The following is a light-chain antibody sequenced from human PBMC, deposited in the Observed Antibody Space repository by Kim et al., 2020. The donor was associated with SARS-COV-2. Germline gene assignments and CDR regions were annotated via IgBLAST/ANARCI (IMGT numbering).Light chain of an antibody. CDR2: AND. V-gene: IGLV1-44*01. J-gene: IGLJ7*01. CDR3: AAWDDNLNGVV. Sequence: GQTVTISCSGSSSNIGSNTVNWYQQFPGKAPKVLIYANDERPSGVPDRFSASKSGTSASLVISGLQSDDESDYYCAAWDDNLNGVVFGGGTQLTVL. CDR1: SSNIGSNT.